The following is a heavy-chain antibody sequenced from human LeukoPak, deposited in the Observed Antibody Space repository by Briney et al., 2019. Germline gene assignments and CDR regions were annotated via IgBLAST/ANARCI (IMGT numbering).Heavy chain of an antibody. J-gene: IGHJ6*03. CDR2: VYYTGST. CDR3: ARDPQGPMDV. V-gene: IGHV4-34*01. CDR1: GESFSDDY. Sequence: SETLSLTCAVYGESFSDDYWTWIRQPPGKGLEWIGSVYYTGSTYYNPSLKSRVTISVDTSKNQFSLKLSSVTAADTAVYYCARDPQGPMDVWGKGTTVTVSS.